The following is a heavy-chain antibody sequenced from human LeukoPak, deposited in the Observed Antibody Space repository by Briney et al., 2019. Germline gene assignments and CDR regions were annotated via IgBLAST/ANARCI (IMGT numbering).Heavy chain of an antibody. V-gene: IGHV1-2*02. Sequence: ASVKVSCKASGYTFTSYDINWVRQAPGQGLEWMGWINPNSGGTNYAQKFQGRVTMTRDTSISTAYMELSRLRSDDTAVYYCARDLYVVGATDYWGQGTLVTVSS. J-gene: IGHJ4*02. D-gene: IGHD1-26*01. CDR2: INPNSGGT. CDR1: GYTFTSYD. CDR3: ARDLYVVGATDY.